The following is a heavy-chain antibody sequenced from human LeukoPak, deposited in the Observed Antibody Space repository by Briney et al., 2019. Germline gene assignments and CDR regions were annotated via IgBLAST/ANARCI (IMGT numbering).Heavy chain of an antibody. CDR2: ISYDGSNK. J-gene: IGHJ4*02. D-gene: IGHD1-26*01. CDR3: ARLAGGSYSDY. Sequence: SGGSLRLSCAASGFTFSSYAMHWVRQAPGKGLEWVAVISYDGSNKYYADSVKGRFTISRDNSKNTLYLQMGSLRAEDMAVYYCARLAGGSYSDYWGQGTLVTVSS. CDR1: GFTFSSYA. V-gene: IGHV3-30*04.